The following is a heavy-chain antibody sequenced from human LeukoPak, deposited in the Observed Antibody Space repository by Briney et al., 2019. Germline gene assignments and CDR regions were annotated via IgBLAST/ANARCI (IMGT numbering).Heavy chain of an antibody. D-gene: IGHD5-12*01. Sequence: PGRSLRLSCAASGFTFDDYAMHWVRQAPGKGLEWVSGISWNSGSIGYADSVKGRFTISRDDAKNSLYLQMNSLRAEDTAVYYCARGGDIVATGNYWGQGTLVTVSS. CDR2: ISWNSGSI. J-gene: IGHJ4*02. V-gene: IGHV3-9*01. CDR1: GFTFDDYA. CDR3: ARGGDIVATGNY.